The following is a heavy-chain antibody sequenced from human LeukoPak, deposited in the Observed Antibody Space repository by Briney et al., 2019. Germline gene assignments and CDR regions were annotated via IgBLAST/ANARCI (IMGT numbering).Heavy chain of an antibody. D-gene: IGHD2-2*01. V-gene: IGHV4-34*01. CDR2: INHSGST. Sequence: PSETLSLTCAVYGGSFSGYYWSWIRQPPGKGLEWIGEINHSGSTNYNPSLKSRVTISVDTSKNQFSLKLSSVTAADTAVYYCARLTWGYHAYWGQGTLVTVSS. J-gene: IGHJ4*02. CDR1: GGSFSGYY. CDR3: ARLTWGYHAY.